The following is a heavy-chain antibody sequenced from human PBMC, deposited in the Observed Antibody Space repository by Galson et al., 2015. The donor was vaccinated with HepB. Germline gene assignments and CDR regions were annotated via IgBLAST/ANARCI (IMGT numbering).Heavy chain of an antibody. CDR1: GFSFSSYA. V-gene: IGHV3-30-3*01. CDR3: ARDGIKTWYFDL. Sequence: SLRLSCAASGFSFSSYAMHWVRQAPGKGLEWVAVTSYDGNNEYLDSVKGRFTISRDNSKNTLYLQMISLRAEDTAVYYCARDGIKTWYFDLWGRGTLVTVSS. D-gene: IGHD1-14*01. J-gene: IGHJ2*01. CDR2: TSYDGNNE.